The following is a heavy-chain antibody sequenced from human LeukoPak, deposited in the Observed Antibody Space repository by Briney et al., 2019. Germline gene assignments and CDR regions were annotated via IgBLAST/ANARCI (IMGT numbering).Heavy chain of an antibody. V-gene: IGHV1-2*02. Sequence: GASVKVSCKASGYTFTGYYMHWVRQAPGQGLEWMGWVNPNSGGTNYAQKFQGRVTMTRDTSISTAYMELSRLRSDDTAVYYCARDYTASPISLWSPRYGMDVWGQGTTVSVSS. CDR1: GYTFTGYY. CDR2: VNPNSGGT. CDR3: ARDYTASPISLWSPRYGMDV. D-gene: IGHD3-10*01. J-gene: IGHJ6*02.